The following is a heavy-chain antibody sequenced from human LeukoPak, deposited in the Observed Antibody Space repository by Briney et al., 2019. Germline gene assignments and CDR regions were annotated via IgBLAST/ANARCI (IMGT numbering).Heavy chain of an antibody. CDR3: AKSGSGSYLYYFDY. Sequence: PGGSLRLSCAASGFTFCSYAMSWVRQAPGKGLEWVSAITGSGGSTHYADSVKGRFTISRDNSKNTPYLQMNSLRAEDTAVYYCAKSGSGSYLYYFDYWGQGTLVTVSS. J-gene: IGHJ4*02. D-gene: IGHD3-10*01. CDR2: ITGSGGST. CDR1: GFTFCSYA. V-gene: IGHV3-23*01.